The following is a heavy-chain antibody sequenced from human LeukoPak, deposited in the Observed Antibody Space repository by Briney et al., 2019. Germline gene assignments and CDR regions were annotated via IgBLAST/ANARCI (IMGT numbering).Heavy chain of an antibody. CDR2: ISRSGSTK. D-gene: IGHD6-13*01. CDR1: GFTFSDYN. Sequence: GGSLRLSCAASGFTFSDYNMRWIRQAPGKGLEWVSSISRSGSTKYYADSVKGRFTISRDNAKNSLYLQMNSLRAEDTAVYYCARIGASSWYEDYWGQGTLVTVSS. V-gene: IGHV3-11*01. CDR3: ARIGASSWYEDY. J-gene: IGHJ4*02.